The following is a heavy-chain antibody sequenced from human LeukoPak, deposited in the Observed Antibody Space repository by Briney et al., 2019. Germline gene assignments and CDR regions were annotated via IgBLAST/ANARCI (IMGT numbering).Heavy chain of an antibody. CDR2: IIPIFGIA. V-gene: IGHV1-69*15. J-gene: IGHJ5*02. D-gene: IGHD2-15*01. CDR3: AREPVGYCSGGSCYSGSFDWFDP. CDR1: GGTFSSYA. Sequence: SVKVSCKASGGTFSSYAISWVRQAPGQGLEWMGRIIPIFGIANYAQKFQGRVTITADESTSTAYMELSSLRSEDTAVYYCAREPVGYCSGGSCYSGSFDWFDPWGQGTLVTVSS.